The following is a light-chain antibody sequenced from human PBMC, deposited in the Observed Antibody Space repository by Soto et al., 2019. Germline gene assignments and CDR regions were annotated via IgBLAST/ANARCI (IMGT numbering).Light chain of an antibody. V-gene: IGKV3-11*01. J-gene: IGKJ1*01. CDR2: DAS. Sequence: EIVLTQSPATLSLSPGARATLSCRASQSVSSYLAWYQQKPGQAPTLLIYDASNSATGIPARFSGRGSGTDFTLTISSLEPEDFAVYYCQQRSNWPPVTFGQGTKVEIK. CDR1: QSVSSY. CDR3: QQRSNWPPVT.